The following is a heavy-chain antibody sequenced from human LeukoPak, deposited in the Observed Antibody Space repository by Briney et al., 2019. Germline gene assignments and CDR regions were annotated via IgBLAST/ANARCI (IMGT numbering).Heavy chain of an antibody. CDR3: PRTYRNTLAEYFQH. V-gene: IGHV3-74*01. CDR1: GFTFTNYW. J-gene: IGHJ1*01. CDR2: INGDGTNI. Sequence: GGSLRLSCAASGFTFTNYWVHWVRQAPGKGLLWVSHINGDGTNINYADSVKGRFTMSRDNAKNTVYLQMNSLRAEDTAVYYCPRTYRNTLAEYFQHWGQGTLVTVSS. D-gene: IGHD1-26*01.